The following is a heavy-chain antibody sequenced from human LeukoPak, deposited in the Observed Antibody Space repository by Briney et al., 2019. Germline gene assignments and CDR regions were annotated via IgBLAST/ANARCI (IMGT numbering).Heavy chain of an antibody. D-gene: IGHD2-15*01. Sequence: GGSLRLSCAASGFTFSNAWMSWVRQAPGKGLEWVSAISGSGGSTYYADSVKGRFTISRDSSKNTLFLQMNRLRPEDAAVYYCAKAPVTTCRGAFCYPFDYWGLGTLVTVSS. CDR1: GFTFSNAW. CDR2: ISGSGGST. J-gene: IGHJ4*02. V-gene: IGHV3-23*01. CDR3: AKAPVTTCRGAFCYPFDY.